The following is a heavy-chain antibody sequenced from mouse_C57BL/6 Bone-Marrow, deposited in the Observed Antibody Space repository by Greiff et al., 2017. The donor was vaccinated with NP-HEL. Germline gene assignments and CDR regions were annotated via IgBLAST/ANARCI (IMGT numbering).Heavy chain of an antibody. CDR1: GFTFSDYY. CDR2: FSNGGGRT. Sequence: EVHLVESGGGLVQPGGSLKLSCAASGFTFSDYYMYWVRQTPEKRLEWVAYFSNGGGRTYYPDNVKGRFTISRVIAKNTLYLQVDRLKSEDTAMYYCARHGIRYYYGSSPAWFAYWGQGTLVTVSA. D-gene: IGHD1-1*01. CDR3: ARHGIRYYYGSSPAWFAY. V-gene: IGHV5-12*01. J-gene: IGHJ3*01.